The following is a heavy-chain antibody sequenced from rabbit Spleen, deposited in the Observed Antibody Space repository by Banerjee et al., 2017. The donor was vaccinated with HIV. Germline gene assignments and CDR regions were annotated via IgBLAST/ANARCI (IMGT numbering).Heavy chain of an antibody. CDR1: GFTLSSSDY. J-gene: IGHJ4*01. CDR2: IDPVFGIT. CDR3: ARDDDGYYDL. D-gene: IGHD1-1*01. V-gene: IGHV1S45*01. Sequence: QEELEESGGDLVKPEGSLTLTCTASGFTLSSSDYMCWVRQAPGKGLEWIGYIDPVFGITYYANWVNGRFSISRENAQNMVFLQMTSLTAADTATYFCARDDDGYYDLWGPGTLVTVS.